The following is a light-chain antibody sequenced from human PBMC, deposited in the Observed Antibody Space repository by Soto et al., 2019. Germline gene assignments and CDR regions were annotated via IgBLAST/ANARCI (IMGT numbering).Light chain of an antibody. CDR1: RDIGKY. Sequence: DVQMTQSPSSLSASVGDRVVITCQASRDIGKYLNWYQQKPGRAPELQIYGASKLETGVPSRFSRTRSGADFTVVIISLQPEEVATYYCYQYEDLLEFTLGPGTRVDI. CDR3: YQYEDLLEFT. CDR2: GAS. J-gene: IGKJ3*01. V-gene: IGKV1-33*01.